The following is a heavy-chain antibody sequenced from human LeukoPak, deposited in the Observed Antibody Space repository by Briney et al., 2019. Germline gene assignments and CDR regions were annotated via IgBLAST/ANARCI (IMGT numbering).Heavy chain of an antibody. CDR3: ARDERHHPPYYYYGMDV. CDR1: GGSISSYY. CDR2: IYCSGST. Sequence: PSETLSLTCTVSGGSISSYYWSWIRQPPGKGLEWIGYIYCSGSTNYNPSLKSRVTIPVDTSKNQFSLKLSSVTAADTAVYYCARDERHHPPYYYYGMDVWGQGTTVTVSS. V-gene: IGHV4-59*01. J-gene: IGHJ6*02. D-gene: IGHD1-14*01.